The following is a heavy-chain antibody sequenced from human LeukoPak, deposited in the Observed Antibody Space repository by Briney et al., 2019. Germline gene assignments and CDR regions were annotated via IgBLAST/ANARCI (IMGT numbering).Heavy chain of an antibody. Sequence: ESGPTLVNPTQTLTLTCTFSGFSLSTSGVGVGWIRQPPGKALEWLALIYWNDDKRYSPSLKSRLTITKDTSKNQVVLTMTNMDPVDTATYYCAHSLGFWSGYYERYYFDYWGQGTLVTVSS. V-gene: IGHV2-5*01. CDR1: GFSLSTSGVG. D-gene: IGHD3-3*01. CDR3: AHSLGFWSGYYERYYFDY. J-gene: IGHJ4*02. CDR2: IYWNDDK.